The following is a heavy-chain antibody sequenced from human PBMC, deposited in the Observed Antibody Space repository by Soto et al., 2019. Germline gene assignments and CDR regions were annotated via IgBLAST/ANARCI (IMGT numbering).Heavy chain of an antibody. CDR3: VRVGWGYSFGNGLDD. CDR1: GFTFSSYA. J-gene: IGHJ6*02. D-gene: IGHD5-18*01. Sequence: GGSLRLSCAASGFTFSSYAMRWVRQAPGKGLEWVAFIQHDASTIYCAASVKGRFTISRDNSKNPLYLQMNDLTAEDTALYYCVRVGWGYSFGNGLDDWGQGTTVTVSS. CDR2: IQHDASTI. V-gene: IGHV3-30*02.